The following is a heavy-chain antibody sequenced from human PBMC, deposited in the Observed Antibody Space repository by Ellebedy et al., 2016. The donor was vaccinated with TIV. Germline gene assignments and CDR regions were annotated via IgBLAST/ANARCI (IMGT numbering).Heavy chain of an antibody. CDR2: ISGSGGST. D-gene: IGHD1-26*01. J-gene: IGHJ4*02. V-gene: IGHV3-23*01. CDR1: GFTFSSYA. CDR3: AASSGSYPNYFDY. Sequence: PGGSLRLSCAASGFTFSSYAMSWVRQAPGKGLEWVSAISGSGGSTYYADSVKGRFTISRDNSKNTLYLQMNSLRAEDTAVYYCAASSGSYPNYFDYWGQGTLVTVSS.